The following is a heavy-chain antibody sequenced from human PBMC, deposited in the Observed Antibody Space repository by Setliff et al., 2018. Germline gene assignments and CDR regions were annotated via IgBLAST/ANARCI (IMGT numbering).Heavy chain of an antibody. Sequence: GASVKVSCKASGFTLTSYPIHWVRQAPGQRLEWMGWINPDNGNRKYSQRFQGRVTITRDTSASTVFLELSTLRSEDTAVCYCTRDFLGATASFDIWGQGTMVTVSS. CDR1: GFTLTSYP. CDR3: TRDFLGATASFDI. D-gene: IGHD3-3*01. V-gene: IGHV1-3*01. J-gene: IGHJ3*02. CDR2: INPDNGNR.